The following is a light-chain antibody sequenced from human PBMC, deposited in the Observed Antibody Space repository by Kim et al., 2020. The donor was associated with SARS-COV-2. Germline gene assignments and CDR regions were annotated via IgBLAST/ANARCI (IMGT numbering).Light chain of an antibody. CDR3: QSYDSGLSGSPYV. Sequence: VTTSCTGSSSNSGAGYDVHWYQQLPGTAPKLLIYGNSNRPSGVPDRFSGSKSGTSASLAITGLQAEDEADYYCQSYDSGLSGSPYVFGTGTKVTVL. V-gene: IGLV1-40*01. J-gene: IGLJ1*01. CDR2: GNS. CDR1: SSNSGAGYD.